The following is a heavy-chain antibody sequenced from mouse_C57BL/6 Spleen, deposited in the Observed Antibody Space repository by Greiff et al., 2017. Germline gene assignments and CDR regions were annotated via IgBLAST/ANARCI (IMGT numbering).Heavy chain of an antibody. J-gene: IGHJ1*03. CDR1: GFTFSDYG. V-gene: IGHV5-15*01. Sequence: EVQLVESGGGLVQPGGSLKLSCAASGFTFSDYGMAWVRQAPRKGPEWVAFISNLAYSIYYADTVTGRFTISRENAKNTLYLEMSSLRSEDTAMYYCAGQDDGYSYWYFDVWGTGTTVTVSS. CDR3: AGQDDGYSYWYFDV. CDR2: ISNLAYSI. D-gene: IGHD2-3*01.